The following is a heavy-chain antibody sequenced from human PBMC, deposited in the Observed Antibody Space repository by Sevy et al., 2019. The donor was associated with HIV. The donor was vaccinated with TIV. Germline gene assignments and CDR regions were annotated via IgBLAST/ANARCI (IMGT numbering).Heavy chain of an antibody. CDR2: ISGSGGST. D-gene: IGHD1-26*01. J-gene: IGHJ4*02. V-gene: IGHV3-23*01. Sequence: GGSLRLPCAASGFTFSSYAMSWVRQAPGKGLEWVSAISGSGGSTYYADSVKGRFTISRDNSKNTLYLQMNSLRAEDTAVYYCARSSGSYDTYYFDYWGQGTLVTVSS. CDR1: GFTFSSYA. CDR3: ARSSGSYDTYYFDY.